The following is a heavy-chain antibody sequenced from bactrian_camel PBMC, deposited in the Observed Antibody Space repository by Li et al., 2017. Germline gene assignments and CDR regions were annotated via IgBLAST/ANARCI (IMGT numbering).Heavy chain of an antibody. D-gene: IGHD6*01. CDR2: IYTAGGNA. V-gene: IGHV3S54*01. Sequence: HVQLVESGGGSVQAGGSLRLSCAPSGDDYNTNYMVVAWFRQGPGKKREGIAAIYTAGGNAYSADSVKGRFTISQDGANNTVYLQMDSLTPENTAMYYCAGDRSVAARNFWPYCSAGMCCLEWGQGTQVTVS. J-gene: IGHJ4*01. CDR3: AGDRSVAARNFWPYCSAGMCCLE. CDR1: GDDYNTNY.